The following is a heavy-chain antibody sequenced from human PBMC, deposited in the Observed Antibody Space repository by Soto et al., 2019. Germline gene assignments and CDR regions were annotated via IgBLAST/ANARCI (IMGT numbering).Heavy chain of an antibody. D-gene: IGHD1-26*01. Sequence: VQLVESGGGVVQPGESLRLSCAASGFTFSSYGMHWVRQAPGKGLEWVALISYDGNNIYYGDSVKGRFTIFRDNSKNTLFLQMNSLRAEDTAVYYCAKDIEEVVYYYGMGVWGQGTTVTVSS. J-gene: IGHJ6*02. V-gene: IGHV3-30*18. CDR3: AKDIEEVVYYYGMGV. CDR2: ISYDGNNI. CDR1: GFTFSSYG.